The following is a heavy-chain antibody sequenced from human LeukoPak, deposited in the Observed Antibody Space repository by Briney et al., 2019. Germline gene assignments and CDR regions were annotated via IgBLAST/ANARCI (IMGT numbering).Heavy chain of an antibody. CDR3: AKGLAGPAKNPPAWYY. CDR1: GFTFSSYW. V-gene: IGHV3-23*01. J-gene: IGHJ4*02. Sequence: PGGSLRLSCAASGFTFSSYWMSWVRQAPGKGLEWVSAISGSGGSTYYADSVKGWFTISRDNSKNTLYLQMNSLRAEDTAVYYCAKGLAGPAKNPPAWYYWSQGTLVTVSS. D-gene: IGHD2-15*01. CDR2: ISGSGGST.